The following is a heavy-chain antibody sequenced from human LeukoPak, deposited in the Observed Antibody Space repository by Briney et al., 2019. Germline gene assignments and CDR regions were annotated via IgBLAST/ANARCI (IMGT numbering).Heavy chain of an antibody. D-gene: IGHD3-22*01. CDR3: ARGAHYHDSSEGYDY. V-gene: IGHV1-2*02. CDR2: INPNSGGT. Sequence: ASVKVSCKASVYTFTVYYMHWVRQAPGQGGGWMGWINPNSGGTNYAQKFQGRVTMTRDTSISTAYMELSRLRSDDTAVYYCARGAHYHDSSEGYDYWGQGTLVTVSS. CDR1: VYTFTVYY. J-gene: IGHJ4*02.